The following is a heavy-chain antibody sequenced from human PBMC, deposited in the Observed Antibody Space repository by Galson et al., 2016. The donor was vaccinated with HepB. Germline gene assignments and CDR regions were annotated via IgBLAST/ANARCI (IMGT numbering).Heavy chain of an antibody. J-gene: IGHJ4*02. CDR3: ARVPRYYDFWNGGFDY. V-gene: IGHV2-26*01. CDR2: IFSSDEK. D-gene: IGHD3-3*01. Sequence: PALVKPTQTLTLTCTVSGFSLSNARMGVSWIRQPPGKALEWLAHIFSSDEKSYSTSLKNRLTISKDTSKSQVVLTMTNMDPVDTATYYGARVPRYYDFWNGGFDYWGQGTPVTVSS. CDR1: GFSLSNARMG.